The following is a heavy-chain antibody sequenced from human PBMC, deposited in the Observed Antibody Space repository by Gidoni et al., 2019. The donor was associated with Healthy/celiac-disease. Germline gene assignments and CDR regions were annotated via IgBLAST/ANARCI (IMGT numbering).Heavy chain of an antibody. CDR3: TTGSWYLGY. D-gene: IGHD6-13*01. J-gene: IGHJ4*02. Sequence: EVQLVESGGGLVKPGGSLRLSCAASGFTFSNAWMSWVRQAPGKGLEWFGRIKSKTDGGTTDYAAPVKGRFTISRDDSKNTLYLQMNSLKTEDTAVYYCTTGSWYLGYWGQGTLVTVSS. CDR2: IKSKTDGGTT. V-gene: IGHV3-15*01. CDR1: GFTFSNAW.